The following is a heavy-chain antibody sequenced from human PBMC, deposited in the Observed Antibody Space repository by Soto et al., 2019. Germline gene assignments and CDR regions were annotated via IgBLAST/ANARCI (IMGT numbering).Heavy chain of an antibody. D-gene: IGHD5-18*01. CDR1: GYTFTGPY. CDR3: ARTRIQLWTPDY. V-gene: IGHV1-2*04. CDR2: ISPKTGET. J-gene: IGHJ4*02. Sequence: ASVKVSCKASGYTFTGPYIQWVRQAPGQGLEWMGWISPKTGETKYAQKFQGWVTITRDTSINTAYMEVNRLKSNDSAVYYCARTRIQLWTPDYWGQGTQVTVS.